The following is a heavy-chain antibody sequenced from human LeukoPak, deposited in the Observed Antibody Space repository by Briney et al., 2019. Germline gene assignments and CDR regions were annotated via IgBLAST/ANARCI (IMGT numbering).Heavy chain of an antibody. CDR2: IYYDGSNK. J-gene: IGHJ3*02. D-gene: IGHD1-26*01. CDR3: ARDRGSGTIPDAFDI. CDR1: GFTFSSYG. V-gene: IGHV3-33*01. Sequence: GGSLRLSCAASGFTFSSYGMHWVRQAPGKGLEWVAVIYYDGSNKYYADSVKGRFTISRDNSKNTLYLQMNSLRAEDTAVYYCARDRGSGTIPDAFDIWGQGTMVTVSS.